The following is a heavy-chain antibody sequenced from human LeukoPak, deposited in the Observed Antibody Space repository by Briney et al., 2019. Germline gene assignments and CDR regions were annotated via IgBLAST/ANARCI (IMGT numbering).Heavy chain of an antibody. J-gene: IGHJ4*02. D-gene: IGHD3-22*01. CDR1: RFTFSNYW. Sequence: GGSLRLSCVASRFTFSNYWMSWVRQAPGKGLEWVSAISGSGGSTYYADSVKGRFTISRDNSKNTLYLQMNSLRAEDTAVYYCAATYYYDSPLDYWGQGTLVTVSS. V-gene: IGHV3-23*01. CDR2: ISGSGGST. CDR3: AATYYYDSPLDY.